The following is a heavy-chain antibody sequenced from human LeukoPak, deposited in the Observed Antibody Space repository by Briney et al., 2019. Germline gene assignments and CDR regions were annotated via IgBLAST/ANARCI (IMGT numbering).Heavy chain of an antibody. Sequence: ASVEVSCKAAGYTFTGYYMHWVRQAPGQGLEWMGWINPNSGGTSYAQKFQGRVTMTRDTSISTAYMELSRLRSDDTAVYYCARDLVVDTAMVPDYWGQGTLVTVSS. CDR2: INPNSGGT. D-gene: IGHD5-18*01. CDR1: GYTFTGYY. CDR3: ARDLVVDTAMVPDY. J-gene: IGHJ4*02. V-gene: IGHV1-2*02.